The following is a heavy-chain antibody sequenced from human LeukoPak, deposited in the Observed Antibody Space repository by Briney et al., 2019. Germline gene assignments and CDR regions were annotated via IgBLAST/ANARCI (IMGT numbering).Heavy chain of an antibody. CDR2: ISYDGSNK. J-gene: IGHJ4*02. CDR3: AREGYEAY. CDR1: GFTFSSYA. D-gene: IGHD5-12*01. Sequence: GGSLRLSCAASGFTFSSYAMHWVRQAPGKGLEWVAVISYDGSNKYYADSVKGRFTISRDNSKNTLYLQMNSLRAEDTAVYYCAREGYEAYWGQGTLVTVSS. V-gene: IGHV3-30-3*01.